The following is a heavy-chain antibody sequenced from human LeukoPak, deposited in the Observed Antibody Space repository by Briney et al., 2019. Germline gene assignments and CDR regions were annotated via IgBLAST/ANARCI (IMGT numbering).Heavy chain of an antibody. CDR3: AVTHYYYYYMGV. J-gene: IGHJ6*03. CDR2: ISAYSGNT. D-gene: IGHD4-11*01. V-gene: IGHV1-18*01. Sequence: ASVKVSCKASGYTFTSYGISWVRQAPGQGLEWMGWISAYSGNTNYAQNLQGRVTMTTDTSTSTAYMELRSLRSDDTAVYYCAVTHYYYYYMGVWGKGTTVTISS. CDR1: GYTFTSYG.